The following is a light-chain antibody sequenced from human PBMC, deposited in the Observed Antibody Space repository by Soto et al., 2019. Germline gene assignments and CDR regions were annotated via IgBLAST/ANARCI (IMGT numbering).Light chain of an antibody. J-gene: IGKJ1*01. CDR3: QQYDPYWT. Sequence: DIQMTQSPSTLSASVGDRVTITCRASQTISNWLAWYQQIPGKAPKLLIYDASSLQSGVPSRFSGSGSGTEFTLTISSLQPDDFATYYCQQYDPYWTFGQGTKVELK. CDR1: QTISNW. V-gene: IGKV1-5*01. CDR2: DAS.